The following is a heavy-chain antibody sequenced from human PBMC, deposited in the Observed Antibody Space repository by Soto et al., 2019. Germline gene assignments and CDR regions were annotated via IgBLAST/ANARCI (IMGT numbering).Heavy chain of an antibody. J-gene: IGHJ4*02. CDR2: ITSDSGVI. CDR1: GFTFSNYN. CDR3: ARGGVATFLDY. D-gene: IGHD5-12*01. V-gene: IGHV3-48*02. Sequence: PGGSLRLSCAASGFTFSNYNMNWVRQAPGKGLEWVSFITSDSGVIYYADSVKGRFTISRDNAKNSLYLQVNSLRDEDTAVYYCARGGVATFLDYWGQGTLVTVSS.